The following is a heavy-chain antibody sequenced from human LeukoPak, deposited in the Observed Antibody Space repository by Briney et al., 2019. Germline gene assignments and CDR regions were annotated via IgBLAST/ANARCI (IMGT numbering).Heavy chain of an antibody. D-gene: IGHD3-3*02. CDR3: ARGPPVHFYNWFDP. J-gene: IGHJ5*02. CDR1: GGTFSSYA. Sequence: SVKVSCKASGGTFSSYAISWVRQAPGQGLEWMGGIIPIFGTANYAQKFQGRVTITADESTSTAYMELRSLRSEDTAVYYCARGPPVHFYNWFDPWGQGTLVTVSS. V-gene: IGHV1-69*13. CDR2: IIPIFGTA.